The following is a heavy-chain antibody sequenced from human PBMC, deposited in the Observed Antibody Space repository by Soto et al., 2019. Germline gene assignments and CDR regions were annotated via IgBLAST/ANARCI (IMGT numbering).Heavy chain of an antibody. CDR1: GYSFTNYW. J-gene: IGHJ4*02. Sequence: PGESLKISCKGSGYSFTNYWIGWVRQMPGKGLEWMGIIYPGDSNTRYSPSFQGQVTISADKSISTAYLQWSSLKASDTAMYYCARQGFRSSTSCYTVDYWGQGTRVTVSS. CDR3: ARQGFRSSTSCYTVDY. CDR2: IYPGDSNT. V-gene: IGHV5-51*01. D-gene: IGHD2-2*02.